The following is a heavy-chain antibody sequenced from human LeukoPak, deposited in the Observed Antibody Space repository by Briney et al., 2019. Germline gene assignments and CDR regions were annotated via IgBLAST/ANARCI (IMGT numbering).Heavy chain of an antibody. D-gene: IGHD5-18*01. CDR3: AKEARTAMVHYYYYGMDV. J-gene: IGHJ6*02. V-gene: IGHV3-23*01. CDR1: GFTFSSYA. CDR2: ISTSGGST. Sequence: GGSLRLSCAASGFTFSSYAMSWVRQAPGKGLEWVSTISTSGGSTDYADSVKGRFTISRDNSKNTLSLQMNSLRAEDTAVYYCAKEARTAMVHYYYYGMDVWGQGTTVTVSS.